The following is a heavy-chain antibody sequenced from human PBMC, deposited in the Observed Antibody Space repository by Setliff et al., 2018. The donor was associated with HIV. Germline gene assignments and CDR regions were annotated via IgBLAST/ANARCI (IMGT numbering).Heavy chain of an antibody. CDR1: GGSIKSSSDY. CDR2: IDHGGST. CDR3: ARKQQVRWAWMPSHYNYGLDV. V-gene: IGHV4-39*07. D-gene: IGHD1-1*01. Sequence: PSETLSLTCTVSGGSIKSSSDYWSWIRQPPGKGLEWIGEIDHGGSTRYNPSLKSRITMSVDTSKNQFSLRLSSVTAADTAVYYCARKQQVRWAWMPSHYNYGLDVWGPGTTVTVS. J-gene: IGHJ6*02.